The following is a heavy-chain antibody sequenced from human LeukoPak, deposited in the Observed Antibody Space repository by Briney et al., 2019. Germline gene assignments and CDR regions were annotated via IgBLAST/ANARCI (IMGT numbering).Heavy chain of an antibody. Sequence: ASVKVSCKASGCTFTSYDINWVRQATGQGLEWMGWMNPNSGNTGYAQKFQGRVTMTRNTSISTAYMELSSLRSEDTAVYYCARAFARGRVVRGAMSKGYWFDPWGQGTLVTVSS. CDR1: GCTFTSYD. V-gene: IGHV1-8*01. CDR2: MNPNSGNT. D-gene: IGHD3-10*01. J-gene: IGHJ5*02. CDR3: ARAFARGRVVRGAMSKGYWFDP.